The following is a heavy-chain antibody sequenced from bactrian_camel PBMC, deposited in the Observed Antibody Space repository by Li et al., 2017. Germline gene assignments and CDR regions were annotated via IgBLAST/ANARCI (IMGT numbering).Heavy chain of an antibody. CDR1: GFQFSDYP. J-gene: IGHJ4*01. D-gene: IGHD3*01. CDR2: VASNGGST. V-gene: IGHV3S40*01. Sequence: VQLVESGGGLVPPGGSPRLSCAASGFQFSDYPMSWVRQTPAKGLEWVSGVASNGGSTEYADSIVGRFTISRDNAKNMVYLQMNSLKIEDTAVYYCALGSSRQATMTARGKGTQVTVS.